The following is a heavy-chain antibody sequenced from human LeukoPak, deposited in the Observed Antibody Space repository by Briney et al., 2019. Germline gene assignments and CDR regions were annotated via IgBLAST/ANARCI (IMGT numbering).Heavy chain of an antibody. CDR1: GGSFSGYY. V-gene: IGHV4-34*01. CDR2: INHSGST. CDR3: ALGKGSTSWESGAFDI. D-gene: IGHD2-2*01. Sequence: SETLSLTCAVYGGSFSGYYWSWIRQPPGKGLEWIGEINHSGSTNYNPSLKSRVTISVDTSKNRFSLKLSSVTAADTAVYYCALGKGSTSWESGAFDIWGQGTMVTVSS. J-gene: IGHJ3*02.